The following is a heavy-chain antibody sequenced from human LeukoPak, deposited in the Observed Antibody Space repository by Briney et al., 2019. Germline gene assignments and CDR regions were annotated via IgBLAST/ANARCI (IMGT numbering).Heavy chain of an antibody. V-gene: IGHV3-30*04. J-gene: IGHJ4*02. Sequence: GRSLRLSCAASGFTFNSHMHWVRPAPGEGLEWVAGISYDGIHKNYADSVKGRFTISSDNSKNTLSLQMNSLRAEDTAVYYCAKQTSVTTSGLEYWGQGTLVTVSS. CDR2: ISYDGIHK. CDR1: GFTFNSH. CDR3: AKQTSVTTSGLEY. D-gene: IGHD4-17*01.